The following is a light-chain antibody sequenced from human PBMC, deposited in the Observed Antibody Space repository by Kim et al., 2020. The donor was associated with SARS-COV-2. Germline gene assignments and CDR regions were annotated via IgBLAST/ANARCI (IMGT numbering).Light chain of an antibody. CDR1: QSIRHY. J-gene: IGKJ1*01. CDR2: AAS. CDR3: QQSYTTPWT. Sequence: ASVGDRVTITCQASQSIRHYLSWDKQKPGQAPNLLIYAASTLRSGVPSRFSGSGSGTDFTLTISSLQLEDFATYYCQQSYTTPWTFGQGTKVDIK. V-gene: IGKV1-39*01.